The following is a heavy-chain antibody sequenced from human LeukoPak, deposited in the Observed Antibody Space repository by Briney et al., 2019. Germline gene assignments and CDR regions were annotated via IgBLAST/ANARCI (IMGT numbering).Heavy chain of an antibody. J-gene: IGHJ5*02. CDR2: IYYSGST. CDR1: GGSISSGGYY. CDR3: ARTYMTSARFDP. Sequence: SETLSLTCTVSGGSISSGGYYWSWIRQHPGKGPEWIGYIYYSGSTYYKPSLKSRVTISVDTSKNQFSLKLSSVTAADTAVYYCARTYMTSARFDPWGQGTLVTVSS. D-gene: IGHD2-21*02. V-gene: IGHV4-31*03.